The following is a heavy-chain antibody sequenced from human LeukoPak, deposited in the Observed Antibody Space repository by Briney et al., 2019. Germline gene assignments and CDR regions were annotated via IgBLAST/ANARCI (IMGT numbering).Heavy chain of an antibody. V-gene: IGHV3-73*01. CDR1: GFAFSGSA. CDR2: IRSKANSYAT. J-gene: IGHJ6*03. CDR3: TVTIASLYYYYYMDV. D-gene: IGHD4-17*01. Sequence: GGSLRLSCAASGFAFSGSAMHWVRQASGKGLEWVGRIRSKANSYATAYAASVKGRFTISRDDSKNTAYLQMNSLKTEDTAVYYCTVTIASLYYYYYMDVWGKGTTVTVSS.